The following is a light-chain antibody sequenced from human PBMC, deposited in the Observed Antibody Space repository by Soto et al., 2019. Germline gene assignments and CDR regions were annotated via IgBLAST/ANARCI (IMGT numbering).Light chain of an antibody. CDR2: DVS. CDR1: NSDVGGYNF. V-gene: IGLV2-11*01. Sequence: QSALTQPRSVSGSPGQSVTISCTGTNSDVGGYNFVSWYQQYPGKVPKLMIYDVSKRSSGVPDRFSGSKSGNTASLTISGLQAEDEADYYCCSYADSFYVFGSETKLTVL. J-gene: IGLJ1*01. CDR3: CSYADSFYV.